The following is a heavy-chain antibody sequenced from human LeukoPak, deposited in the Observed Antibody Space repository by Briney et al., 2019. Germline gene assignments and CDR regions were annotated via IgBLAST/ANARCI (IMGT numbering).Heavy chain of an antibody. CDR2: IYPGDSDT. CDR1: GYSFTSYW. D-gene: IGHD5-12*01. J-gene: IGHJ6*02. CDR3: ARTISGYDYYYYGMDV. V-gene: IGHV5-51*01. Sequence: GESLKISFKGSGYSFTSYWIGWVRQMPGKGLEWMGIIYPGDSDTRYSPSFQGQVTISADKSISTAYLQWSSLKASDTAMYYCARTISGYDYYYYGMDVWGQGTTVTVSS.